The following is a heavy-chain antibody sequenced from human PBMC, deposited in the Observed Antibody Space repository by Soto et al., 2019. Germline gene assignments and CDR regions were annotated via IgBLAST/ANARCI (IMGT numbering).Heavy chain of an antibody. V-gene: IGHV4-39*01. CDR3: VKMLVGATGHTDSDS. D-gene: IGHD2-15*01. Sequence: QVQLQESGPGLVKPSETLSLTCTVSGGSMYRSGYYWGWIRQPPGRVLEWIGNIDYNGVTYSNPSLKSRVTISRDTSKNQCSLKLTSVTAADTALYYGVKMLVGATGHTDSDSWGPGTLVAVSS. CDR2: IDYNGVT. CDR1: GGSMYRSGYY. J-gene: IGHJ4*02.